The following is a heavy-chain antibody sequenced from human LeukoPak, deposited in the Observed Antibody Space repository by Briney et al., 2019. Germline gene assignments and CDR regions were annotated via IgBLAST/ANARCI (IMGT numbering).Heavy chain of an antibody. D-gene: IGHD5-18*01. CDR1: GFTFSSYG. CDR2: IKQDGSGE. V-gene: IGHV3-7*03. CDR3: ASGYKDAFAI. J-gene: IGHJ3*02. Sequence: GGSLRLSCAASGFTFSSYGMSWVRQAPGKGLEWVANIKQDGSGEYYVDSVKGRFTISRDNAKNSLYLQMNSLRAEDTAVYYCASGYKDAFAIWGQGTMVTASA.